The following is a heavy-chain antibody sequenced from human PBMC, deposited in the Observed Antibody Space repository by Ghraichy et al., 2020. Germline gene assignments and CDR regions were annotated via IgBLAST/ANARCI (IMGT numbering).Heavy chain of an antibody. V-gene: IGHV4-4*02. Sequence: WIGEIYHSGSTNYNPSLKSRVTISVDKSTTHFSLNLSSLTAADTAVYYCAREVVGAHLFDLWCLVT. CDR3: AREVVGAHLFDL. D-gene: IGHD1-26*01. CDR2: IYHSGST. J-gene: IGHJ2*01.